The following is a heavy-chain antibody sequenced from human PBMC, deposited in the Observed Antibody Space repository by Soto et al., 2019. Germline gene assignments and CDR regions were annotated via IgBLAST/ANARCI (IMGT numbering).Heavy chain of an antibody. CDR3: TTGLSNGYYNFDY. CDR2: IKGEADGGTT. Sequence: GGSLRLSCAASGFTFSNAWMSWVRQAPGKGLEWVGRIKGEADGGTTDYAAPVKGRITISRDHSKDTLYLQMNSLKAEDTAVYYCTTGLSNGYYNFDYWGQGTPVTVSS. J-gene: IGHJ4*02. D-gene: IGHD3-22*01. V-gene: IGHV3-15*01. CDR1: GFTFSNAW.